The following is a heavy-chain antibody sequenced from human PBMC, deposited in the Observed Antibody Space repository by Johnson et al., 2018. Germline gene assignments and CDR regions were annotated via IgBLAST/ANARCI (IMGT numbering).Heavy chain of an antibody. CDR1: GFTFRSFS. CDR3: SRQLDD. Sequence: VQLVQSGGGLVKPGGSLRLACAASGFTFRSFSMNWVRQAPGKGLEWVANVSPDGSEKYFVDSVKGRFTISRDNGRNSLFLQMNSLRPEYTGVYYCSRQLDDWGQGTLVTVSS. CDR2: VSPDGSEK. J-gene: IGHJ4*02. V-gene: IGHV3-7*01.